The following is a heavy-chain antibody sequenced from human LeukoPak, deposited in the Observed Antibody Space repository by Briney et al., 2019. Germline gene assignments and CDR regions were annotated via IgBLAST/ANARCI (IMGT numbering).Heavy chain of an antibody. D-gene: IGHD6-19*01. V-gene: IGHV1-2*02. CDR3: AMSTSGWLASDY. CDR1: GYTLTGYY. CDR2: IDPHSGGT. Sequence: ASVTVSCQPSGYTLTGYYIHWVRQAPGPRLEWMGWIDPHSGGTNYAQKFQGRVTMTSDTSITTAYMELRMLRSDDTAVYYCAMSTSGWLASDYWGQATLVTVSS. J-gene: IGHJ4*02.